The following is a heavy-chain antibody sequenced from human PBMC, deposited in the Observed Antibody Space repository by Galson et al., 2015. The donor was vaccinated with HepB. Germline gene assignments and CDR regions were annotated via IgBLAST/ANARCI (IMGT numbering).Heavy chain of an antibody. CDR1: GFTFGDYA. V-gene: IGHV3-49*03. CDR3: TRDRGSGSCDVDAFDI. J-gene: IGHJ3*02. CDR2: IRSKAYGGTT. D-gene: IGHD1-26*01. Sequence: SLRLSCAASGFTFGDYAMSWFRQAPGKGLEWVGFIRSKAYGGTTEYAASVKGRFTISRDDSKSIAYLQMNSLKTEDTAVYYCTRDRGSGSCDVDAFDIWGQGTMVTVSS.